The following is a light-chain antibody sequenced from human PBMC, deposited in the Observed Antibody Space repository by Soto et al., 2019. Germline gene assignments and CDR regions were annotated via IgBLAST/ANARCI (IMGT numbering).Light chain of an antibody. Sequence: QSVLTQPASVSGSPGQSITISCTGTSSDVGAYNFVSLCQQYPGKAPKVMISEVHNRSSGVSNRFSGSKSGNTASLTISGLLAEDEADYYCSSVTRSSTYVFGSGTQLTVL. CDR3: SSVTRSSTYV. CDR1: SSDVGAYNF. V-gene: IGLV2-14*01. J-gene: IGLJ1*01. CDR2: EVH.